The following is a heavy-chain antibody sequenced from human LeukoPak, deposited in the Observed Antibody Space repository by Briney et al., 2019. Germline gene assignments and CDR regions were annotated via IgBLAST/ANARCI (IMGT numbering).Heavy chain of an antibody. J-gene: IGHJ4*02. V-gene: IGHV3-23*01. CDR3: AKGKYSSGGVPDY. Sequence: GGSLRLSCVASEFTFSSHAMNWVRQAPGKGLEWVSSISGGGESTYYADSVKGRFTVSRDNSKNTLYLQINSLRGEDTAIYYCAKGKYSSGGVPDYWGQGTLVTVSS. CDR2: ISGGGEST. CDR1: EFTFSSHA. D-gene: IGHD6-19*01.